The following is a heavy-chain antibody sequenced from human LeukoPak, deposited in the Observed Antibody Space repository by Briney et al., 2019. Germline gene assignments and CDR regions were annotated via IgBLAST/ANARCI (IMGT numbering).Heavy chain of an antibody. V-gene: IGHV3-21*04. CDR1: GFTFSSYS. CDR3: AKDTYDDSSSPQIDY. Sequence: NAGGSLRLSCAASGFTFSSYSMNWVRQAPGKGLEWVSSISSSSSYIYYADSVKGRFTISRDNAKNSLYLQMNSLRAEDTALYYCAKDTYDDSSSPQIDYWGQGTLVTVSS. D-gene: IGHD6-6*01. CDR2: ISSSSSYI. J-gene: IGHJ4*02.